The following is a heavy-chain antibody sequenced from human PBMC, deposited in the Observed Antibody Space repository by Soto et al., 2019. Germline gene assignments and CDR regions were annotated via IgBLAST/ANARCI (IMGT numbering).Heavy chain of an antibody. CDR3: AKDLRLVEAFDI. J-gene: IGHJ3*02. CDR2: ISGSGGST. D-gene: IGHD4-17*01. CDR1: GFTFSSYA. V-gene: IGHV3-23*01. Sequence: XGSLRLSCAAAGFTFSSYAMSWVRQAPGKGLEWVSAISGSGGSTYYADSVKGRFTISRDNSKNTLYLQMNSLRAEDTAVYYCAKDLRLVEAFDIWGQGPMVTVSS.